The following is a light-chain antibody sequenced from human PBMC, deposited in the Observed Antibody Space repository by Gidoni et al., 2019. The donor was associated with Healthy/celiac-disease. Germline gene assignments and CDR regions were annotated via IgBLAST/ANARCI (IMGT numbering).Light chain of an antibody. V-gene: IGKV3-20*01. Sequence: DIVLTQSPGTLSLSPGERATLSCRASKSVSSSYLAWYQQKPGQAPRLLIYGASSRATGIPDRFSGSGSGTDFTLTISRLEPEDFAVYYCQQYGSSPVTFGQGTKLEIK. J-gene: IGKJ2*01. CDR3: QQYGSSPVT. CDR1: KSVSSSY. CDR2: GAS.